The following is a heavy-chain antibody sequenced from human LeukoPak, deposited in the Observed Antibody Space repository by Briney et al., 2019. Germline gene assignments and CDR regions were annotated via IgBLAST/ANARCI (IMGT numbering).Heavy chain of an antibody. V-gene: IGHV1-69-2*01. J-gene: IGHJ4*02. CDR1: GYTFIDSF. CDR3: AARMRF. CDR2: IDPEDGAT. D-gene: IGHD2/OR15-2a*01. Sequence: ASVKVSCKTSGYTFIDSFMHWMQQAPGKGFEWMGLIDPEDGATEYAERFQGKVTITADRSTDTAYLELTSLRSDDTAVYFCAARMRFWGQGTRVTVSS.